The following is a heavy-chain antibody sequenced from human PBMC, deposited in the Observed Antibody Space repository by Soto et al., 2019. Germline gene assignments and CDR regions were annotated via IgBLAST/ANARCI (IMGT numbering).Heavy chain of an antibody. V-gene: IGHV4-61*01. CDR2: MHYSGST. CDR1: CGSATSTSYY. Sequence: SETLSLTCTVSCGSATSTSYYWSWIRQPPGRGLEWIGYMHYSGSTNYNPSLKSRVTISVDTSKNQFSLKLSSVTAADTAVYYCARAWGHLYFDYWGQGTLVTVSS. J-gene: IGHJ4*02. D-gene: IGHD3-16*01. CDR3: ARAWGHLYFDY.